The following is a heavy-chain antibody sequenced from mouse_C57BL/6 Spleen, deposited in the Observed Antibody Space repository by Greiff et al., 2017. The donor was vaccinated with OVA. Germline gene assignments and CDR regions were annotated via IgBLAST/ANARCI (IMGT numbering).Heavy chain of an antibody. Sequence: QVQLQQPGAELVKPGASVKLSCKASGYTFTSYWMQWVKQRPGQGLEWIGEIDPSDSYTNYNQKFKGKATLTVDTSSSTAYMQLSSLTSEDSAVYSCCSYVQDYWGQGTTLTVSS. V-gene: IGHV1-50*01. CDR1: GYTFTSYW. D-gene: IGHD1-1*01. CDR3: CSYVQDY. CDR2: IDPSDSYT. J-gene: IGHJ2*01.